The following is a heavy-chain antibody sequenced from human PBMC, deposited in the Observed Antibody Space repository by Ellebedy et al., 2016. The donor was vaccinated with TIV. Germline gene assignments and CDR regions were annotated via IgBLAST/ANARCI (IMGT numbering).Heavy chain of an antibody. CDR3: ASLRNDYGDYVGY. Sequence: ETLSLTCAASGFTFSGYRMNWVRQSPGKGLEWVSYISSSSTTTYYADSVKGRFTISRDNAKNSLYLQMNSLRAEDTAMYYCASLRNDYGDYVGYWGQGTLVTVSS. D-gene: IGHD4-17*01. CDR2: ISSSSTTT. J-gene: IGHJ4*02. CDR1: GFTFSGYR. V-gene: IGHV3-48*04.